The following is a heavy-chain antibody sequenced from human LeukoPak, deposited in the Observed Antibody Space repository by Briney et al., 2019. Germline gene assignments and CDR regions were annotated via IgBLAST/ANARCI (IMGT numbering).Heavy chain of an antibody. CDR1: GGSFSGYY. Sequence: SETLSLTCAVYGGSFSGYYWSWIRQPPGKGLEWIGEINHSGSTNYNPSLKSRVTISVDTSKNQFSLKLSSVTAADTAVYYCARASLDRYDFWSGYPTVGFDYWGQGTLVTVSS. V-gene: IGHV4-34*01. CDR3: ARASLDRYDFWSGYPTVGFDY. D-gene: IGHD3-3*01. J-gene: IGHJ4*02. CDR2: INHSGST.